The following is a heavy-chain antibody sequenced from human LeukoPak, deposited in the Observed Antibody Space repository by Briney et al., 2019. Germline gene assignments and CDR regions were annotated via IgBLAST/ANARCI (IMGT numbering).Heavy chain of an antibody. J-gene: IGHJ4*02. Sequence: SETLSLTCSVSGDSISGSSFYWSWIRQPPGKGLEWIGYIYYSGSTNYNPSLKSRVTISVDTSKNQFSLKLSSVTAADTAVYYCAREVVGATTYIDYWGQGTLVTVSS. CDR1: GDSISGSSFY. CDR3: AREVVGATTYIDY. V-gene: IGHV4-61*01. D-gene: IGHD1-26*01. CDR2: IYYSGST.